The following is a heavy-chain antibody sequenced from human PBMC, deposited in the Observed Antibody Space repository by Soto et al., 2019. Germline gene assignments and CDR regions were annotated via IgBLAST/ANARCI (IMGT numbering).Heavy chain of an antibody. V-gene: IGHV3-11*01. CDR2: ISYSGTTI. Sequence: QVQLVESGGGLVKPGGSLRLACATSGFTFTDYDMSWIRHAPGKGLEWVSYISYSGTTIYYADSVRGRFAISRDNAAKSLYLHMNSLRAEDTAVYYCTRPCRYCNGGGPGNWFDPWGQGTLVTVSS. CDR1: GFTFTDYD. J-gene: IGHJ5*02. CDR3: TRPCRYCNGGGPGNWFDP. D-gene: IGHD2-8*02.